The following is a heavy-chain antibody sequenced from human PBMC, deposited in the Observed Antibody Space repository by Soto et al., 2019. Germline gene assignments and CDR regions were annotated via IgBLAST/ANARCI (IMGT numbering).Heavy chain of an antibody. Sequence: QVQLVQSGAEVKKPRSSVRVSCKASGGTFSTYTISWVRQAPGQGLEWMGRIIPIVDRANYAQKFQGRVTITADKSTNTAYMELSSLRSDDTAVYYCARDLAITVPAPMGYWGQGTLVTVSS. CDR2: IIPIVDRA. CDR3: ARDLAITVPAPMGY. J-gene: IGHJ4*02. D-gene: IGHD2-2*01. CDR1: GGTFSTYT. V-gene: IGHV1-69*08.